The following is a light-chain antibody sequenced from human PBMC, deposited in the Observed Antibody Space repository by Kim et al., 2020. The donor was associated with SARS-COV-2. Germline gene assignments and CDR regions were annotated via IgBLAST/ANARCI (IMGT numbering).Light chain of an antibody. CDR3: SSYTSSSTPV. CDR1: SSDVGGYNY. J-gene: IGLJ3*02. CDR2: DVS. V-gene: IGLV2-14*04. Sequence: GQSITLSCTGTSSDVGGYNYVSWYQQHPGKAPKLMIYDVSKRPSGVSTRFSGSKSGNTASLTISGLQAGDEADYYCSSYTSSSTPVFGGGTQLTVL.